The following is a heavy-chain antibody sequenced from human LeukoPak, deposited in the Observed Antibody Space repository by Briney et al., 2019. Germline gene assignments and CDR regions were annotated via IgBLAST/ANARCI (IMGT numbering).Heavy chain of an antibody. CDR1: GFTFSRYE. J-gene: IGHJ1*01. V-gene: IGHV3-48*03. D-gene: IGHD1-26*01. CDR2: ISSSGSII. CDR3: VRDSGSSYGYYFLH. Sequence: GSLRLSCAASGFTFSRYELNWVRQAPGKGLEWVSYISSSGSIIYYADSVKGRFTISRDNAKNSLYLQMNSVRAEDTAVYYCVRDSGSSYGYYFLHWGQGTLVTVSS.